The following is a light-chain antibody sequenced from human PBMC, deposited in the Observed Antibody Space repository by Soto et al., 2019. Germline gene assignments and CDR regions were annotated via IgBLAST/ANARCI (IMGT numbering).Light chain of an antibody. J-gene: IGLJ2*01. CDR1: TEAVTSDHF. CDR3: LLAYTGARV. Sequence: QTVVTQESSLTVSPGGTVTLTCGSSTEAVTSDHFPFWFQQKPGQAPRALIDDTNTRHSWTPARFSGSLLGGKAALTLSGAQPEDEADYYCLLAYTGARVFGGGTKLTVL. CDR2: DTN. V-gene: IGLV7-46*01.